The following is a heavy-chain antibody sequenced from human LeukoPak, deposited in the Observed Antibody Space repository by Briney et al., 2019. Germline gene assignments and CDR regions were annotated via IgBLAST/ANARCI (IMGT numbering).Heavy chain of an antibody. V-gene: IGHV3-7*01. J-gene: IGHJ5*02. CDR3: AKEGAYPIITYDP. CDR2: IKRDGNEK. D-gene: IGHD3-10*01. Sequence: PGGSLRLSCAASGFTFSRYWMNWVRQAPGKGREWVANIKRDGNEKNYVDSVKGRFSISRDNAKNSLYLQMDSLRAEDTAVYYCAKEGAYPIITYDPWGQGALVTVSS. CDR1: GFTFSRYW.